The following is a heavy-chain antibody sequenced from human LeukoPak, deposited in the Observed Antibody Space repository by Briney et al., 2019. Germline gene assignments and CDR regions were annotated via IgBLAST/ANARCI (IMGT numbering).Heavy chain of an antibody. J-gene: IGHJ4*02. D-gene: IGHD2-15*01. Sequence: HPGGSLRLSCATSGFNFGEFVVSWVRQAPGTGLEWVGFIRDKANGGTTEYAASVEGRFMIARDDSKGLAYLEMNSLKVDDTGTYYCPRGFAADWGQGALVTVSS. CDR1: GFNFGEFV. CDR2: IRDKANGGTT. CDR3: PRGFAAD. V-gene: IGHV3-49*04.